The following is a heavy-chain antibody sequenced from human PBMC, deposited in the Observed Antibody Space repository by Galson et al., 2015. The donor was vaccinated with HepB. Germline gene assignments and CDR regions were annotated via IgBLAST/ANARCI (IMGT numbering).Heavy chain of an antibody. D-gene: IGHD6-25*01. Sequence: SLRLSCAVSGFTFNRSGMHWVRQAPGKGLEWVALIWANGSNRYYSNSVMGRFTISRDNSKNTLFLEMNSLRAKDTAVYYCVREMAIAAPASFDLWGHGTLVTVSS. J-gene: IGHJ4*01. CDR3: VREMAIAAPASFDL. V-gene: IGHV3-33*01. CDR1: GFTFNRSG. CDR2: IWANGSNR.